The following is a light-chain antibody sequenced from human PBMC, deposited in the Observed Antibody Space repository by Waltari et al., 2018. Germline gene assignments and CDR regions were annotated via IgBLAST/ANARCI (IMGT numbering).Light chain of an antibody. CDR2: AAS. J-gene: IGKJ1*01. Sequence: DIQMTQSPSSLSASVGDRVTITCRESQCIRSDLGWYQQKPGKAPKRLIYAASSLQSGVPSRFSGSGSGTDFTLTISSLQPEDFATYYCLQHSSYPWTFGQGTKVEIK. CDR3: LQHSSYPWT. CDR1: QCIRSD. V-gene: IGKV1-17*01.